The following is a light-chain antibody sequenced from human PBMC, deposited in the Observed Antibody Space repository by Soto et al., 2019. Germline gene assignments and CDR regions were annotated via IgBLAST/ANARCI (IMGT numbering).Light chain of an antibody. CDR2: VGS. CDR1: QSLLHTNGNDY. V-gene: IGKV2-28*01. CDR3: MQARHTPWA. J-gene: IGKJ1*01. Sequence: DIVMTQSPLSLPVTPGEPASISCRSTQSLLHTNGNDYLDWYLQKPRQSPQLRIYVGSNRASGVPDMFSSSGSGKDFTLKISRVEAEDVGVYYCMQARHTPWAFGQGPKVEIK.